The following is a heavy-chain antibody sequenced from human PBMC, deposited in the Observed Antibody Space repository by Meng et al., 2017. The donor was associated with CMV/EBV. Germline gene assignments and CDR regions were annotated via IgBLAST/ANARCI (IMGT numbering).Heavy chain of an antibody. D-gene: IGHD2-2*01. Sequence: ASVKVSCKASGYTFTSYYMHWVRQAPGQGLEWMGIINPSGGSTSYAQKFQGRVTMTRDTSTSTVYMELSSLRSGDTAVYYCARVYCPKEYCSSTRGYYYYGMDVWGQGTTVTVSS. CDR3: ARVYCPKEYCSSTRGYYYYGMDV. J-gene: IGHJ6*02. CDR2: INPSGGST. V-gene: IGHV1-46*01. CDR1: GYTFTSYY.